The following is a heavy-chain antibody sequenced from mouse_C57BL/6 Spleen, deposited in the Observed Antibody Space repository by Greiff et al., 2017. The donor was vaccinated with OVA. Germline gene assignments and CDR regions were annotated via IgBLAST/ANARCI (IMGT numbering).Heavy chain of an antibody. J-gene: IGHJ1*03. V-gene: IGHV1-55*01. CDR3: ANHYYGSSYWYFDV. D-gene: IGHD1-1*01. CDR2: IYPGSGST. CDR1: GYTFTSYW. Sequence: QVQLQQPGAELVKPGASVKMSCKASGYTFTSYWITWVKQRPGQGLEWIGDIYPGSGSTNYNEKFKSKATLTVDTSSSTAYMQLSSLTSEDSAVYYCANHYYGSSYWYFDVWGTGTTVTVSS.